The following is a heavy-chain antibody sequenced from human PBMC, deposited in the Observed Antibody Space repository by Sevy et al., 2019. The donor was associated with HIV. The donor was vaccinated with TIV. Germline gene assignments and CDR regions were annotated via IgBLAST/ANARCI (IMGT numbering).Heavy chain of an antibody. Sequence: GGSLRLSCAASGFTFSTYWMNWVRQTPGKGLEWVANIKQDGSEKYYVDSVKGRFTISRDNAKNSLYLQMNSLRAEDTDVYYCARESRRTKEWLVVARWFDPWGHGTLDTVSS. V-gene: IGHV3-7*01. CDR3: ARESRRTKEWLVVARWFDP. J-gene: IGHJ5*02. CDR2: IKQDGSEK. CDR1: GFTFSTYW. D-gene: IGHD3-3*01.